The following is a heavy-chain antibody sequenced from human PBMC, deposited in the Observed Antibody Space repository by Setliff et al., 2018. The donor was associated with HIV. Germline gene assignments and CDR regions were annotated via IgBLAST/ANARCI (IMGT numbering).Heavy chain of an antibody. CDR3: ARDRTHSKVPRPYYYMDV. CDR2: IYTSGST. CDR1: GYSISSGYY. V-gene: IGHV4-4*07. D-gene: IGHD6-13*01. J-gene: IGHJ6*03. Sequence: SETLSLTCAVSGYSISSGYYWGWIRQPAGKGLEWIGRIYTSGSTNYNPSLKSRVTMSVDTSKNQFSLRLSSVTAADTAVYYCARDRTHSKVPRPYYYMDVWGQGTTVTVSS.